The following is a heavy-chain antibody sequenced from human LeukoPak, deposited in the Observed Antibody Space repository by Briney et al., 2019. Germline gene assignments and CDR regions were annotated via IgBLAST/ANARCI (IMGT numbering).Heavy chain of an antibody. CDR1: GFSLSNYG. J-gene: IGHJ6*03. Sequence: GGSLRLSCAASGFSLSNYGMHWVRQAPGKGLEWVAALLYDGNTKHYADSVRGRFTISRDISKNTFYLQMNSLTAEDTAVYYCARANRTEIQYYYMDVWGKGTTVAVSS. V-gene: IGHV3-33*01. CDR3: ARANRTEIQYYYMDV. CDR2: LLYDGNTK. D-gene: IGHD1-14*01.